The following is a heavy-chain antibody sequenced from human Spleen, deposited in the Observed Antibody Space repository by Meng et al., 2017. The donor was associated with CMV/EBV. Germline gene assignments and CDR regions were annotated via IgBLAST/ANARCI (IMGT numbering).Heavy chain of an antibody. V-gene: IGHV3-33*06. CDR2: IRYDGGNK. Sequence: LSLTCAASGFTFNTYVMHWVRQAPGKGLEWVAVIRYDGGNKYFADSVKGRFTISRDNSKNTVYLQMNSLRAEDTAVYHCAKGDYDFWSGYWDYWGQGTLVTVSS. J-gene: IGHJ4*02. CDR3: AKGDYDFWSGYWDY. CDR1: GFTFNTYV. D-gene: IGHD3-3*01.